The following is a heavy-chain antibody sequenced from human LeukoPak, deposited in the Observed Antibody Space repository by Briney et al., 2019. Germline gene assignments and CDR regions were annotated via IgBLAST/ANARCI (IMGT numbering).Heavy chain of an antibody. CDR3: ARTIPYGSGRQRPGKYYFDY. CDR2: MYRVGST. D-gene: IGHD3-10*01. CDR1: GFTVSTNY. J-gene: IGHJ4*02. V-gene: IGHV3-53*01. Sequence: PGRSLRLSCAASGFTVSTNYMSWVRQAPGKGLEWVSVMYRVGSTYYADSVKGRFTISRDDSENTLFLQMNSLTAEDTAFYFCARTIPYGSGRQRPGKYYFDYWGQGTLVTVSS.